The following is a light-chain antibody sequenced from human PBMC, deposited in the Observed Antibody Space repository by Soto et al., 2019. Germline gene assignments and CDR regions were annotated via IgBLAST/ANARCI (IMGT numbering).Light chain of an antibody. Sequence: EVVLTESTGSLSLSPGESTTLSCRASQSVSSTYLAWYQQKPGQTPRLLIYGASSRAAGIPDRFSGSGSGTDFTLTISRLEPEDFAVYYCQQYGSSPWMFGQGTKA. CDR1: QSVSSTY. V-gene: IGKV3-20*01. CDR2: GAS. CDR3: QQYGSSPWM. J-gene: IGKJ1*01.